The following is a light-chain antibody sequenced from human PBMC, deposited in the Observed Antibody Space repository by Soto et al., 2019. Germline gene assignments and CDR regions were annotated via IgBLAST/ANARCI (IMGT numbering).Light chain of an antibody. J-gene: IGLJ2*01. Sequence: QSALTQPPSASGSPGQSVTISCTGTSSDVGGYNYVSWYQQHPGKAPKLMIYEVSKRPSGVPDRFSGSKSGNTASLTVSGLQAEDEADYYCISYAGLGVFGGGTKLTVL. CDR1: SSDVGGYNY. CDR3: ISYAGLGV. V-gene: IGLV2-8*01. CDR2: EVS.